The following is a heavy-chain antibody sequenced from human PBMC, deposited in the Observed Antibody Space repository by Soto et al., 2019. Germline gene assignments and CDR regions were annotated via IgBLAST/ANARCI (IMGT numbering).Heavy chain of an antibody. CDR3: AKDNGNYGSGTFSH. CDR2: LSGTGDST. CDR1: GFSTSSYA. D-gene: IGHD3-10*01. V-gene: IGHV3-23*01. Sequence: EVQLLQSGGGLVQPGGSLRLSCAASGFSTSSYAMSWVRQAPGKGLEWVSALSGTGDSTDYANSVKGRFTISRDDSKMTLFLPMSSLRAEDTAVYYCAKDNGNYGSGTFSHWGQGTLVTVSS. J-gene: IGHJ4*02.